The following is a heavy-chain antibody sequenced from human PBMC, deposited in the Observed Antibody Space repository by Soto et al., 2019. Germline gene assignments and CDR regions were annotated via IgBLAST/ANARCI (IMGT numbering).Heavy chain of an antibody. J-gene: IGHJ3*01. D-gene: IGHD6-13*01. Sequence: QVELVESGGGVVQPGGSLRLSCAASGFTFRSYGMHWVRQAPGKGLEWVAVISVISYDGENKYYADSVKGRFAISRDNSKNMLYLQMNSLRVEDTAVYYCAKQLAEALDVWGQGTMVTVSS. V-gene: IGHV3-30*18. CDR3: AKQLAEALDV. CDR1: GFTFRSYG. CDR2: ISYDGENK.